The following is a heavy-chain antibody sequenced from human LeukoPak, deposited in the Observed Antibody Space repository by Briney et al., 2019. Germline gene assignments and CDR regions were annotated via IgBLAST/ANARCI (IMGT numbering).Heavy chain of an antibody. CDR3: TRVAGCSSTSCYSNWFDP. V-gene: IGHV3-66*01. D-gene: IGHD2-2*02. Sequence: GGSLRLSCAASGFTVSSNYMSWVRQAPGKGLEWVSSIYIGGSTYYADSVKGRFTISRDNPNNTLYLQMHSLRAEDTAVYYCTRVAGCSSTSCYSNWFDPWGQGTLVTVSS. CDR1: GFTVSSNY. CDR2: IYIGGST. J-gene: IGHJ5*02.